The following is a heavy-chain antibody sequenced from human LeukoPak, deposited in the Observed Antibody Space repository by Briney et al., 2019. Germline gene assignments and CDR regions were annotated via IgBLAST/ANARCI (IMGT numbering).Heavy chain of an antibody. CDR2: IYYSGST. J-gene: IGHJ4*02. D-gene: IGHD3-16*01. V-gene: IGHV4-59*01. Sequence: KTSETLSLTCVVYGGSFSGYYWSWIRQPPGKGLEWIGYIYYSGSTNYNPSLKSRVTISVDTSKNQFSLKLSSVTAADTAVYYCARERPGGYVVWGQGTLVTVSS. CDR3: ARERPGGYVV. CDR1: GGSFSGYY.